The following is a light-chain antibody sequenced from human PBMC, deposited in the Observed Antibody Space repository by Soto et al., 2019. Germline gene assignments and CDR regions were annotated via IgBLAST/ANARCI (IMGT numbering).Light chain of an antibody. J-gene: IGKJ1*01. CDR3: QRYNKWPPWT. CDR1: QSISTN. V-gene: IGKV3-15*01. CDR2: DAS. Sequence: EIVMTQSPATLSVSPGERVILSCRASQSISTNLAWYQQKPGQAPRLLIYDASTRATGIPARFSGSGSGTEFTLTISSLQSEDFGVYYCQRYNKWPPWTFGQGTKVDIK.